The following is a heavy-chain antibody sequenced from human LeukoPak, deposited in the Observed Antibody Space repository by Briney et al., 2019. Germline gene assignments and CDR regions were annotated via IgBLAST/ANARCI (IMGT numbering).Heavy chain of an antibody. CDR2: IKQDVSEK. CDR1: GFTFSSYW. V-gene: IGHV3-7*03. D-gene: IGHD5-18*01. Sequence: GGSLRLSCAASGFTFSSYWMSWVRQAPGEGLEWVSNIKQDVSEKYYVDSVKGRFSISRDTAKNSLYLRMNSLRAEDTAVYYCARLGQQLGLSPPDYWGQGSLVTVPS. J-gene: IGHJ4*02. CDR3: ARLGQQLGLSPPDY.